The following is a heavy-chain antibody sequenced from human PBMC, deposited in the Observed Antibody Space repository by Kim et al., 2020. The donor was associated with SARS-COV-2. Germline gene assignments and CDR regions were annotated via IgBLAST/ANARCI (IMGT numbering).Heavy chain of an antibody. Sequence: SETLSLTCTVSGGSISSYYWSWIWQPPGKGLEWIGYIYYSGSTNYNPSLKSRVTISVDTSKNQFSLKLSSVTAADTAVYYCARVVTMVQGVIIAPYDYYYKDVWSKGTTVTVTS. CDR3: ARVVTMVQGVIIAPYDYYYKDV. J-gene: IGHJ6*03. CDR1: GGSISSYY. V-gene: IGHV4-59*08. CDR2: IYYSGST. D-gene: IGHD3-10*01.